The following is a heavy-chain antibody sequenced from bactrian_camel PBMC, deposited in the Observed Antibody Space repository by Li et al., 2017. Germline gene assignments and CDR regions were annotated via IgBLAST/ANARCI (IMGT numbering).Heavy chain of an antibody. CDR1: RYDYRPWC. J-gene: IGHJ4*01. Sequence: VQLVESGGGSVQPGRSTRLTCTASRYDYRPWCMGWLRQAPGKERLGVATIDEDGSTVYTDSVKGRFTISKNNARNTLYLQMNGLQPEDTATYYCAAGPYSAGDVRRRRDVRCGDWGDYTYRGQGTQVTVS. D-gene: IGHD6*01. V-gene: IGHV3S67*01. CDR3: AAGPYSAGDVRRRRDVRCGDWGDYTY. CDR2: IDEDGST.